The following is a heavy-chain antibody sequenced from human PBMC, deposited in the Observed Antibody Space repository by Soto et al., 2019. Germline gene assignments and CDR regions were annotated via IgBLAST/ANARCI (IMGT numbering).Heavy chain of an antibody. CDR1: GFTFDSYD. V-gene: IGHV3-13*01. D-gene: IGHD1-26*01. Sequence: EVQLVASGGGLVRPGGSLRLSCAASGFTFDSYDMHWVRQAAGKPLEWVSSIGTVGDTYYQDSVKGRFTFSRYIAKSSFSLPMNSLTVEDTAIYFSATGAPTVSFLFDYWGQGILVAVSS. J-gene: IGHJ4*02. CDR3: ATGAPTVSFLFDY. CDR2: IGTVGDT.